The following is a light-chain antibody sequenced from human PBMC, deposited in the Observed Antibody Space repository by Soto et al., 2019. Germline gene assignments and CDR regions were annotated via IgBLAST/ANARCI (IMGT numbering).Light chain of an antibody. J-gene: IGKJ1*01. CDR2: GAS. CDR1: QSVNSD. Sequence: EIVMTQSPATLSVSPGERATLSRRASQSVNSDLAWYQQKPGQAPRLLIYGASTRATGIPARFRGSGSGTDFTLTISSLQSEDFAVYYCQQYNQWPPWTFGQGTRWIS. CDR3: QQYNQWPPWT. V-gene: IGKV3-15*01.